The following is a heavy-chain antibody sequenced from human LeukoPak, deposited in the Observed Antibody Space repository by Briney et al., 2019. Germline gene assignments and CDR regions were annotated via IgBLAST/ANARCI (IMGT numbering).Heavy chain of an antibody. D-gene: IGHD1-26*01. J-gene: IGHJ6*04. Sequence: GGSLRLSCAASGFTFSNFLMTWVRQAPRKGPGWVSAISGSGGDTYYADSVKGRFTISRDNSKNTLYLQMNNLRAEDTAVYYCARDGSSGRGYYYYYGMDVWGEGTTVTVSS. V-gene: IGHV3-23*01. CDR1: GFTFSNFL. CDR2: ISGSGGDT. CDR3: ARDGSSGRGYYYYYGMDV.